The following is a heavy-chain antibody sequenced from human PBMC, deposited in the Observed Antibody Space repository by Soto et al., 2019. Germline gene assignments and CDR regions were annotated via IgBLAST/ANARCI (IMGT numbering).Heavy chain of an antibody. D-gene: IGHD2-21*02. CDR3: MIAYEGDHFHY. V-gene: IGHV3-30-3*01. Sequence: QVQLVESGGGVVQPGRSLRLSCAASGFTFSSYAMHWVRQAPGKGLEWVAVISYDGSNKYYADSVKGRFTISRDNSKNTLYLLMNCLRAWHMPLYYCMIAYEGDHFHYWGQGILVTVSS. J-gene: IGHJ4*02. CDR2: ISYDGSNK. CDR1: GFTFSSYA.